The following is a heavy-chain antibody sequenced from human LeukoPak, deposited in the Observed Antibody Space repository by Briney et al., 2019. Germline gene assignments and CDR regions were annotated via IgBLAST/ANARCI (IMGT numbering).Heavy chain of an antibody. CDR2: IFPGDSDT. Sequence: KPGESLKISCKASGYTFNNYWIGWVRQKPGKGLEWMGIIFPGDSDTRYSPSFQGQVTISADKSINTAYLQWSSLKASDTAMYYCARQSCTFISCYKTGWFDPWGQGTLVTVSS. CDR1: GYTFNNYW. D-gene: IGHD2-2*02. CDR3: ARQSCTFISCYKTGWFDP. V-gene: IGHV5-51*01. J-gene: IGHJ5*02.